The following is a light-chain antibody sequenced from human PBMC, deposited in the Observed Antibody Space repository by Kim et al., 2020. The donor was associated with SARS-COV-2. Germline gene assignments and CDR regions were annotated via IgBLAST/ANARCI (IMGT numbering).Light chain of an antibody. J-gene: IGKJ4*01. CDR1: QSLLHSNAYNY. V-gene: IGKV2-28*01. CDR2: LGS. CDR3: MQALQTPLT. Sequence: DIVMTQSPLYLPVTPGEPASISCRSSQSLLHSNAYNYLDWYLQKPGQSPQLLIYLGSNRASGVPDRFSGSGSGTDFTLKISRVEAEDVGVYYCMQALQTPLTFGGGTKLEI.